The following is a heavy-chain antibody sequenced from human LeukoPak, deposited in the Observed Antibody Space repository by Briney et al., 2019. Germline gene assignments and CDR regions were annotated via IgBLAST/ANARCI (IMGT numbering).Heavy chain of an antibody. D-gene: IGHD2-21*02. CDR2: ISYDGSNK. J-gene: IGHJ4*02. Sequence: PGGSLRLSCAASGFTFSSYAMHWVCQAPGKGLEWVAVISYDGSNKYYADSVKGRFTISRDNSKNTLYLQMNSLRAEDTAVYYCASSVVTAIDYWGQGTLVTVSS. CDR1: GFTFSSYA. V-gene: IGHV3-30-3*01. CDR3: ASSVVTAIDY.